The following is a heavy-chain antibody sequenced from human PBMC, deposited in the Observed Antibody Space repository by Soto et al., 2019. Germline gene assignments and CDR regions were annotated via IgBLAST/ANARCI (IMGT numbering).Heavy chain of an antibody. CDR2: IDPSDSYT. CDR1: GYSFTSYW. J-gene: IGHJ6*02. Sequence: GESLKISCKGSGYSFTSYWISWVRQMPGKGLEWMGRIDPSDSYTNYSPSFQGHVTISADKSISTAYLQWSSLKASDTAMYYCASERIVVVPAASQNYYYYYGMDVWGQGTTVTVS. CDR3: ASERIVVVPAASQNYYYYYGMDV. V-gene: IGHV5-10-1*01. D-gene: IGHD2-2*01.